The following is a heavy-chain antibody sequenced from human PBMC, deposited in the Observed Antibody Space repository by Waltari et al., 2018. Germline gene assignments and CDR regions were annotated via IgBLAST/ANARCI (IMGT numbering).Heavy chain of an antibody. J-gene: IGHJ4*02. D-gene: IGHD3-3*01. CDR3: ASLPRSGPDY. CDR1: GFTFSSYA. V-gene: IGHV3-64*07. Sequence: EVRLVESGGGLVQPGGSLRLSCAASGFTFSSYAMQWVRQAPGKGLEYVSAISTKGGNTYYADSVKGRFIISRDNSKNTLYLQMGSLRDEDMAVYYCASLPRSGPDYWGQGTLVTVSS. CDR2: ISTKGGNT.